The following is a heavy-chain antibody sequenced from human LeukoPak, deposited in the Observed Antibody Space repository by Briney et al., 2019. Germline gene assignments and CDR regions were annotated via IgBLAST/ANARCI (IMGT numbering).Heavy chain of an antibody. J-gene: IGHJ5*02. CDR2: ISGSGGST. CDR3: AKAATVTGKRENWFDP. Sequence: GGSLRLSCAASGFTFSSYAMSWVRQAPGKGLEWVSAISGSGGSTYYADSVKGRFTISRDNSKNTLYLQMNSLRAEDTAVYYCAKAATVTGKRENWFDPWGQGTLVTVSS. V-gene: IGHV3-23*01. CDR1: GFTFSSYA. D-gene: IGHD4-17*01.